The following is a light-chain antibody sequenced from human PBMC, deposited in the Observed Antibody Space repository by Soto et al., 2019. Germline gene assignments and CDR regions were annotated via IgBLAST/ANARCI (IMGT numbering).Light chain of an antibody. V-gene: IGKV1-12*01. CDR3: QQSNSFPRT. J-gene: IGKJ4*01. Sequence: DIQMTQSPSFVSASVGDRVTITCRASQAVSTWLAWYQQKPGDAPKLLIYAASTLQSGVPSRFSGSGSGTDFTLTIRSLQPEDFATYSCQQSNSFPRTVGGGTKVDIK. CDR2: AAS. CDR1: QAVSTW.